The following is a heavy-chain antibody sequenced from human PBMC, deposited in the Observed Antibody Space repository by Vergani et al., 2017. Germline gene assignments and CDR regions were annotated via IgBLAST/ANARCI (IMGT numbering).Heavy chain of an antibody. CDR1: LYTFTIYD. Sequence: HLFHSFSDFNNPFSSFNVSCKASLYTFTIYDINFLLHSTVQFLSWMGFINPNSVNPCYAQKFQCIFTIPLNTSISTAYMELSSLRSEDTAVYYCARGLYYYGMDVWGQGP. J-gene: IGHJ6*02. CDR3: ARGLYYYGMDV. V-gene: IGHV1-8*03. CDR2: INPNSVNP.